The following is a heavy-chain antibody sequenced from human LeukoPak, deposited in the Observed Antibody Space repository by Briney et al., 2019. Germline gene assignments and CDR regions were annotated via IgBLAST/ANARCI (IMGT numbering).Heavy chain of an antibody. CDR3: ARLPTYYDFWSGYHMGDV. D-gene: IGHD3-3*01. J-gene: IGHJ6*04. CDR1: GGSLSNSDYY. Sequence: SETLSLTCTVSGGSLSNSDYYWTWIRQPPGKGLEWIGEINHSGSTNYNPSLKSRVTISVDTSKNQFSLKLSSVTAADTAVYYCARLPTYYDFWSGYHMGDVWGKGTTVTVSS. V-gene: IGHV4-34*01. CDR2: INHSGST.